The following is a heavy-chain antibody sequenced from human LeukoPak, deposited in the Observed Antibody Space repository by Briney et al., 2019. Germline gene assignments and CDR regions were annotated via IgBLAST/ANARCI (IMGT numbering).Heavy chain of an antibody. J-gene: IGHJ5*02. CDR2: INDDGSTT. CDR3: ARGGWQGNWFDP. CDR1: GFTFSSYW. D-gene: IGHD6-19*01. V-gene: IGHV3-74*01. Sequence: GGSLRLSCAASGFTFSSYWMHWVRQAPGKGLVWVSRINDDGSTTNYADSVKGRFTISRDNAKNTLYLQMNSLRAEDTDVYYCARGGWQGNWFDPWGQGTLVTVSS.